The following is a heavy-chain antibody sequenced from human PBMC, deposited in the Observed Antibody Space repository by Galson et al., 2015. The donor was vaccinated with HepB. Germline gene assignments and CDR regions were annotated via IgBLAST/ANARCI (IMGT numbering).Heavy chain of an antibody. Sequence: SLRLSCAASGFTFSSYAMHWVRQAPGKGLEWVAVISYDGSNKYYADSVKGRFTISRDNSKNTLYLQMNSLRAEDTAVYYCARVYSSNLWYYYYGMDVWGQGTTVTVSS. J-gene: IGHJ6*02. V-gene: IGHV3-30-3*01. CDR2: ISYDGSNK. CDR1: GFTFSSYA. D-gene: IGHD6-13*01. CDR3: ARVYSSNLWYYYYGMDV.